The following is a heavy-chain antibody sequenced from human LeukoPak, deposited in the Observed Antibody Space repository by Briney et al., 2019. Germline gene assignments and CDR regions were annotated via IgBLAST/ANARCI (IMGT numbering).Heavy chain of an antibody. CDR1: GGSISSGSYY. Sequence: PSQTLSLTCTVSGGSISSGSYYWRWIRQPAGKGPEWIGRIYTSGSTNYNPSLKSRVTISVDTSKNQFSLKLSSVTAADTAVYYCARGLGATEPFDYWGQGTLVTVSS. CDR2: IYTSGST. CDR3: ARGLGATEPFDY. D-gene: IGHD1-26*01. V-gene: IGHV4-61*02. J-gene: IGHJ4*02.